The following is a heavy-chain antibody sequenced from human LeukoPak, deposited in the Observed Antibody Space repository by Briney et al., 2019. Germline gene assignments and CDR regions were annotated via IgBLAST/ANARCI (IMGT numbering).Heavy chain of an antibody. CDR2: ISGSGGST. Sequence: GGSLRLSCAASGFTFSSYAVSWVRQAPGKGLEWVSAISGSGGSTYYADSVKGRFTISRDNAKNSLYLQMNSLRDEDTAVYYCARGGRYYYDSSGYYVDYWGQGTLVTVSS. V-gene: IGHV3-23*01. CDR3: ARGGRYYYDSSGYYVDY. D-gene: IGHD3-22*01. J-gene: IGHJ4*02. CDR1: GFTFSSYA.